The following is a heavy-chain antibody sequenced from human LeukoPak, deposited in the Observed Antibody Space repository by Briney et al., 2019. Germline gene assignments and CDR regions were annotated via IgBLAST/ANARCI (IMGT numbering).Heavy chain of an antibody. CDR3: AKDFRIGYSAHFDY. Sequence: GGSLRLSCVGSGFTFRSHAMSWVRQAPEKGLEFVSGIYENGGTTYYADSVKGRFSISRDNSKNTLYLQTDSLRGEDTAVYYCAKDFRIGYSAHFDYWGQGALVTVSS. J-gene: IGHJ4*02. V-gene: IGHV3-23*01. CDR2: IYENGGTT. D-gene: IGHD2-21*01. CDR1: GFTFRSHA.